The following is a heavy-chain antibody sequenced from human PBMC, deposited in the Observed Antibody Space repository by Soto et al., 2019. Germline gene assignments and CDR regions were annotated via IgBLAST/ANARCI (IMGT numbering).Heavy chain of an antibody. CDR3: ARCSRNSCYSYGVDV. CDR1: GFTFSNCG. CDR2: ISDSGATK. D-gene: IGHD2-15*01. Sequence: GSLRLSCAASGFTFSNCGMNWVRQTPGKGPEWVSYISDSGATKHYADSVKGRFTISRDNGKDSLYLQMNSLRDEDTAVYFCARCSRNSCYSYGVDVWGQGATVTVSS. V-gene: IGHV3-48*02. J-gene: IGHJ6*02.